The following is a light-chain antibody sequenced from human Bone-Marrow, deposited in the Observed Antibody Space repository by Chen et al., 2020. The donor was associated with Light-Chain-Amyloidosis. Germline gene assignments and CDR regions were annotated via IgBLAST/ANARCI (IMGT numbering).Light chain of an antibody. Sequence: EILLTQSPATLSLSPGERATLSCRASQTVGSFFAWYQQKPGQAPRLVIYDVSKRASGIPARFSGGESGTDFTLTISSLEPEDFAVYYCQQRSNWPPMYTFGQGTKVEIK. CDR3: QQRSNWPPMYT. CDR2: DVS. V-gene: IGKV3-11*01. J-gene: IGKJ2*01. CDR1: QTVGSF.